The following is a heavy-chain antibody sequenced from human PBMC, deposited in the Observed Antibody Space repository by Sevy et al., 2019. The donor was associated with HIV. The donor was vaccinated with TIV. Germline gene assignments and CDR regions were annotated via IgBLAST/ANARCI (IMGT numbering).Heavy chain of an antibody. CDR3: ARLALYCRSTSSFDS. D-gene: IGHD2-2*01. J-gene: IGHJ4*02. V-gene: IGHV1-18*01. Sequence: ASVKVSCKASGYTFTSYGISWVRQAPGKGLEWMGWISTYNGNANYAHKFRDRVTMTTHTSETTAYLEVRSLRSDDTAVYYCARLALYCRSTSSFDSWGQGTLVTVSS. CDR1: GYTFTSYG. CDR2: ISTYNGNA.